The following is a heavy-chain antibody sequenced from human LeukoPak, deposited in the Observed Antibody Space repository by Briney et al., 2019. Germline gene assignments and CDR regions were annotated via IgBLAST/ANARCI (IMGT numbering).Heavy chain of an antibody. CDR3: ARDKRVPGIAVAGTTFDY. CDR2: ISSSSSYI. V-gene: IGHV3-21*01. J-gene: IGHJ4*02. Sequence: GGSLRLSCAASGFTFSSYSMNWVRQAPGKGLEWVSSISSSSSYIYYADSVKGRFTISRDNAKNSLYLQMNSLRAEDTAVYYCARDKRVPGIAVAGTTFDYWGQGTLVTVSS. D-gene: IGHD6-19*01. CDR1: GFTFSSYS.